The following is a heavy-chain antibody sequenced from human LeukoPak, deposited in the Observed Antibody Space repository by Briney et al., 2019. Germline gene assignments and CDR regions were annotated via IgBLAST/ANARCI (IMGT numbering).Heavy chain of an antibody. J-gene: IGHJ3*02. Sequence: PGGSLRLSCAASGFILSSYWMHWVRQAPGKGLEWVSRMNGDGSSTSSADSVKGRFSITRDIAKNTLYLQMNSLRVEDTAVYYCVTLTSGVAEHAFDIWGEGTLVTVSS. CDR2: MNGDGSST. D-gene: IGHD4-23*01. CDR3: VTLTSGVAEHAFDI. CDR1: GFILSSYW. V-gene: IGHV3-74*01.